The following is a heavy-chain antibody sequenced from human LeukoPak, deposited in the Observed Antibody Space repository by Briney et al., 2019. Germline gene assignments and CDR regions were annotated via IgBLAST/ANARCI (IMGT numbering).Heavy chain of an antibody. Sequence: GGSLRLSCAASGFTVSSNYMSWVRQAPGKGLEWVSVIYSGGSTYYADFVKGRFTIFRDNSKNTLYLQMNSLRAEDTAVYYCARDYCSSTSCPLGYWGQGTLVTVSS. D-gene: IGHD2-2*01. J-gene: IGHJ4*02. CDR3: ARDYCSSTSCPLGY. CDR2: IYSGGST. V-gene: IGHV3-53*01. CDR1: GFTVSSNY.